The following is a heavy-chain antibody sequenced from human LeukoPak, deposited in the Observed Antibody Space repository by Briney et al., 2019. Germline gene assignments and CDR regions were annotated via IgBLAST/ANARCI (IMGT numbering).Heavy chain of an antibody. CDR2: IYYSGST. CDR1: GGSISSGDYY. J-gene: IGHJ6*04. CDR3: ARYREYCSSGSCQGYYYGMDV. D-gene: IGHD2-15*01. V-gene: IGHV4-30-4*01. Sequence: SETLSLTCTVSGGSISSGDYYWSWIRQPPGKGLEWIGYIYYSGSTYYNPSLKSRVTISVDTSKNQLSLKLSSVTAADTAVYYCARYREYCSSGSCQGYYYGMDVWGKGTTVTVSS.